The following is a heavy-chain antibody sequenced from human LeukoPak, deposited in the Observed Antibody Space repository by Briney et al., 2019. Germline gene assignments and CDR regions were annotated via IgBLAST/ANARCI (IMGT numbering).Heavy chain of an antibody. CDR3: AKDIYSYGYYGMDV. D-gene: IGHD5-18*01. V-gene: IGHV3-43*02. CDR1: GFTFDDYA. J-gene: IGHJ6*02. CDR2: ISGDGGST. Sequence: WGSPRLSCAASGFTFDDYAMHWVRQAPGKGLEWVSLISGDGGSTYYADSVKGRFTISRDNSKNSLYLQMNSLRTEDTALYYCAKDIYSYGYYGMDVWGQGTTVTVSS.